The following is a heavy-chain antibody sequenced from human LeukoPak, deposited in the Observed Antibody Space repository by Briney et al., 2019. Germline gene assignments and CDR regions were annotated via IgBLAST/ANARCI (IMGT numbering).Heavy chain of an antibody. CDR1: GGSISSGGYY. J-gene: IGHJ4*02. V-gene: IGHV4-30-2*01. D-gene: IGHD2-2*01. Sequence: SETLSLTCTVSGGSISSGGYYWSWIRQPPGTGLEWIGYIYHSGSTYYNPSLKSRVTISVDTSKNQFSLKLSSVTAADTAVYYCARLTADQPIYFDYWGQGTLVTVSS. CDR2: IYHSGST. CDR3: ARLTADQPIYFDY.